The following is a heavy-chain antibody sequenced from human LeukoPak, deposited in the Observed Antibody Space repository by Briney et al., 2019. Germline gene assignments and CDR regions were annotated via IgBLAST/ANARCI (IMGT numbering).Heavy chain of an antibody. Sequence: GGSLTLSCEASGFSLSSYFISWIRQAPGKGLEWISYITNTGRSTNYADAVKGRFTISRDNGKQSVYLEMTDLRAEDTAVYYCAREASGNYHVFDSWGQGTLVIVSS. CDR2: ITNTGRST. CDR1: GFSLSSYF. V-gene: IGHV3-11*04. J-gene: IGHJ4*02. D-gene: IGHD6-25*01. CDR3: AREASGNYHVFDS.